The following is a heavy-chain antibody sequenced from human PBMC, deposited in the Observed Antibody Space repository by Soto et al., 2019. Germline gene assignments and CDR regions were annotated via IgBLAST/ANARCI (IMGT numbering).Heavy chain of an antibody. V-gene: IGHV3-49*03. Sequence: PGGSLRLSCIASGFTFGDYAMSWFRQAPGKGLEWVGFIRSKVYGGTTEYAASVKGRFTISRDDSISIAYLQMNSLKTEDTAVYYCTSTIFGVVIPGGYYDGRDVWGQGTTVTVSS. CDR2: IRSKVYGGTT. CDR1: GFTFGDYA. D-gene: IGHD3-3*01. J-gene: IGHJ6*02. CDR3: TSTIFGVVIPGGYYDGRDV.